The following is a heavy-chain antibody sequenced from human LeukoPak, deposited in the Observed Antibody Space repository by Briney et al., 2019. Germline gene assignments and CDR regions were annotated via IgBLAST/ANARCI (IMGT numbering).Heavy chain of an antibody. J-gene: IGHJ4*02. CDR3: AKDGWEVLGFDY. Sequence: GGSPRLPCVASGFTFHDYGMHWVRQRPGKGLEWVSLISGDGGSTYYIDSVKGRFTISRDNSKKPLYLQMNSLRTEDTALYYCAKDGWEVLGFDYWGQGTPVTVSS. CDR1: GFTFHDYG. CDR2: ISGDGGST. V-gene: IGHV3-43*02. D-gene: IGHD1-26*01.